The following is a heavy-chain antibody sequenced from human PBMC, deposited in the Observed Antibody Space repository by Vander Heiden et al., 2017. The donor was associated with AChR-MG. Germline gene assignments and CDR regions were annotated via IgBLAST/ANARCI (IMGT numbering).Heavy chain of an antibody. Sequence: EVQLLESGGGLVQPGGSLRLSCAASGFTFSSYAMTWVRQAPGKGLEWVSTISGSGDTIFYIDSVKGRFTISRDNSKNTLFLQMNSLRADDTAIYYCAKDATPYYWGQGTLVTVSS. CDR2: ISGSGDTI. V-gene: IGHV3-23*01. CDR1: GFTFSSYA. J-gene: IGHJ4*02. CDR3: AKDATPYY.